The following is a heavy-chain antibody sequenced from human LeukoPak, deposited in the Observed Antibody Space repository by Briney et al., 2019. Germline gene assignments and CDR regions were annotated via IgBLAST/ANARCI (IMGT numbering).Heavy chain of an antibody. D-gene: IGHD6-19*01. V-gene: IGHV3-23*01. J-gene: IGHJ4*02. Sequence: PGGSLRLSCAASGFTFSSYWMSWVRQAPGKGLEWVSAISGSGGSTYYADSVKGRFTISRDNSKNTLYLQMNSLRAEDTAVYYCAKVSPVPSAVAGGKYYFDYWGQGTLVTVSS. CDR2: ISGSGGST. CDR3: AKVSPVPSAVAGGKYYFDY. CDR1: GFTFSSYW.